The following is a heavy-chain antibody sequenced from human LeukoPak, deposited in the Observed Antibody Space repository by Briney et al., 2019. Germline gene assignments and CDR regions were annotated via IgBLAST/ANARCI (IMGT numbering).Heavy chain of an antibody. V-gene: IGHV1-2*04. D-gene: IGHD3-22*01. CDR3: ARETDSSGYYSFGY. CDR2: INPNSGGT. CDR1: GYTFTGYY. Sequence: ASVKVSCKASGYTFTGYYMHWVRQAPGQGLEWMGWINPNSGGTNYAQKFQGWVTMTRDTSISTAYMELSRLRSDDTAVYYCARETDSSGYYSFGYWGQGTLVTVSS. J-gene: IGHJ4*02.